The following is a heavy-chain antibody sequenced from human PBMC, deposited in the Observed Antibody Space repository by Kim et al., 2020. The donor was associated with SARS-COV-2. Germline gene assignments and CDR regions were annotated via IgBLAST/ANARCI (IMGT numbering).Heavy chain of an antibody. V-gene: IGHV4-34*01. CDR1: GVAFSTAH. D-gene: IGHD2-2*02. CDR3: ARGRYLDS. CDR2: IDRSATS. J-gene: IGHJ4*02. Sequence: SETLSLTCEVYGVAFSTAHWNWIRQPPGKGLEWIGEIDRSATSTRNPSLESRVTISLDTSKNQFSLKLTSVTVADTAIYYCARGRYLDSWGQGTLVTVSS.